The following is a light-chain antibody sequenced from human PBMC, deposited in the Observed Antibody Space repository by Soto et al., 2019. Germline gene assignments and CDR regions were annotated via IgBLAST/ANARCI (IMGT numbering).Light chain of an antibody. CDR1: QSVSSY. J-gene: IGKJ1*01. CDR3: QQRSNCPWT. Sequence: EIVLTQSPATLSLSPGVRATLSCRASQSVSSYLAWYQQKPSQAPRLLIYDASNRATGIPARFSGSGSGTDFTLTISSLEPEDFAVYYCQQRSNCPWTFGPGTKVEIK. V-gene: IGKV3-11*01. CDR2: DAS.